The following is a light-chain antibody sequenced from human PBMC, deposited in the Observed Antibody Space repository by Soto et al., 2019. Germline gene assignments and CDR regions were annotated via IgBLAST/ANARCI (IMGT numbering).Light chain of an antibody. Sequence: EIVLTQSPGTLSSSPGERPTLSCRASQSVTTSYLAWYQRKPGQAPRLLIYGASSRATGIPNRFSGSGSGTDFTLTISRLEPEDCAVYYCQHYGSSPRFGQGTKVDIK. CDR1: QSVTTSY. CDR2: GAS. V-gene: IGKV3-20*01. CDR3: QHYGSSPR. J-gene: IGKJ1*01.